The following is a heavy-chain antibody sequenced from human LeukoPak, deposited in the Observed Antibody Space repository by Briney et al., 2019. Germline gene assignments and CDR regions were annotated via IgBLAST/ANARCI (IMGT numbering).Heavy chain of an antibody. Sequence: PSETLSLTCTVSGASFSGYYWSWIRQPPGKGLEWIGEINHSGSTNYNPSLKSRVAISVDTSKNQFSLKLSSVTAADTAVYYCARVIAAAGPIDYWGQGTLVTVSS. V-gene: IGHV4-34*01. CDR3: ARVIAAAGPIDY. CDR2: INHSGST. CDR1: GASFSGYY. D-gene: IGHD6-13*01. J-gene: IGHJ4*02.